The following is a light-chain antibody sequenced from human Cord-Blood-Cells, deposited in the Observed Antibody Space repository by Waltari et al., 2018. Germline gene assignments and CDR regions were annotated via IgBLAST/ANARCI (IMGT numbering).Light chain of an antibody. CDR2: RNN. Sequence: QSVLTQPPSASGTPAQRVTISCSGSSSNIGSNYVYWYQLLPGTSPKHLIYRNNQRPSGVPDRFSGSKSGTSASLAISGLRSEDEAYYYCAACDDSLSGVVFGGGTKLTVL. CDR1: SSNIGSNY. J-gene: IGLJ2*01. V-gene: IGLV1-47*01. CDR3: AACDDSLSGVV.